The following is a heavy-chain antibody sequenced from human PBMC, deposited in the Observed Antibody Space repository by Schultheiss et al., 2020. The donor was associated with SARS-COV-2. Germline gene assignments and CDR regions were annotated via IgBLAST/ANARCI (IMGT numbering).Heavy chain of an antibody. V-gene: IGHV4-4*07. CDR2: TGHT. Sequence: SETLSLTCTVSGGSISAYSWSWVRQPAGKGLEWIASTGHTNYYPSLKSRVTVSVDVSRNQFSLTLRSVTAADTAVYYCARWEWEPNYYGMDVWGQGTTVTVSS. CDR3: ARWEWEPNYYGMDV. D-gene: IGHD1-26*01. CDR1: GGSISAYS. J-gene: IGHJ6*02.